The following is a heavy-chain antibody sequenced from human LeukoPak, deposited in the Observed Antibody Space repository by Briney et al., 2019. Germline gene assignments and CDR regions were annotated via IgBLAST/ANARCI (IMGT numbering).Heavy chain of an antibody. Sequence: ASVKVSCKASGYTFTGYYMHWVRQAPGQGLEWMGWINPNSGGTNYAQKFQGRVTMTRDTSISTAYMELSRLRSDDRAVYYCARDRNPYDILTGYFFDPWGQGTLVTVSS. V-gene: IGHV1-2*02. D-gene: IGHD3-9*01. CDR2: INPNSGGT. CDR3: ARDRNPYDILTGYFFDP. J-gene: IGHJ5*02. CDR1: GYTFTGYY.